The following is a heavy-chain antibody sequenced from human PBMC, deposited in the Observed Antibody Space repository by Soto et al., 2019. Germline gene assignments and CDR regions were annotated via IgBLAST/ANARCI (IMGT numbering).Heavy chain of an antibody. V-gene: IGHV1-8*01. CDR3: ARLGSWEGSSGLGDYYGMDV. CDR2: MNPNSGNT. CDR1: GYTFTSYD. J-gene: IGHJ6*02. D-gene: IGHD6-6*01. Sequence: QVQLVQSGAEVKKPGASVKVSCKASGYTFTSYDINWVRQATGQGLELMGWMNPNSGNTGYAQKFQGRVTITRKTSISTAYMELSSLRSEDTAVYYCARLGSWEGSSGLGDYYGMDVWGQGTTVTVSS.